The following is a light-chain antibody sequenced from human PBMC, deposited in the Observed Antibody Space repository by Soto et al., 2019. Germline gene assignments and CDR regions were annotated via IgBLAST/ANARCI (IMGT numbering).Light chain of an antibody. J-gene: IGLJ1*01. CDR1: SSNIGAGYD. V-gene: IGLV1-40*01. Sequence: QSVLTQPPSVSGAPGQRVTISCTGSSSNIGAGYDVHWYLQVPGTAPKLLVYTHNNRPSGVPDRFSGSTSGTSASLAITGLQSEDEADYYCQSYDSRLSAYVFGNGTRSPS. CDR3: QSYDSRLSAYV. CDR2: THN.